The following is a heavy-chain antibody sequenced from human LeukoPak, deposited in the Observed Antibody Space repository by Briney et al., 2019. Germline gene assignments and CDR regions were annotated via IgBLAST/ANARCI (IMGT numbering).Heavy chain of an antibody. CDR2: IKDDGSEK. J-gene: IGHJ4*02. V-gene: IGHV3-7*01. CDR3: ARASWGFDY. CDR1: GFISDDYG. D-gene: IGHD3-16*01. Sequence: GGSLRLSCAASGFISDDYGMSWVRQAPGKGLEWVATIKDDGSEKYYVDSVKGRFTISRDNGKNSLYLQMNSLRVEDTAVYYCARASWGFDYWGQGTLVTVSS.